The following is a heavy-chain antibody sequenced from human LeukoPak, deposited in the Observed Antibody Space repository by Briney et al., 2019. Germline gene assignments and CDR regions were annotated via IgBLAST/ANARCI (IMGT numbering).Heavy chain of an antibody. V-gene: IGHV4-39*01. CDR2: IYYSGST. CDR1: GGSISRSSYY. D-gene: IGHD1-26*01. Sequence: SETLSLTCTVSGGSISRSSYYWGWIRQPPGKGLEWIGSIYYSGSTYYNPSLKSRITISVDTSKNQLSLKLSSVTAADTAVYYCARSGTHSLDYWGQGTLVTVSS. J-gene: IGHJ4*02. CDR3: ARSGTHSLDY.